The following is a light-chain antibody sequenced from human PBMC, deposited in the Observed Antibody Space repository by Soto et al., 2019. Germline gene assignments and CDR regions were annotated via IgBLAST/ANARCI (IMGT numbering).Light chain of an antibody. CDR2: EVS. J-gene: IGLJ3*02. V-gene: IGLV2-14*01. Sequence: QSALTQPASVSGSPGQSITISCTGTSSDVGYNNFVSWYQHHPGTAPKLIIYEVSNRPSGVSNRFSGSNSGTTSSLTISALLAEDDADYYCSSYSASSTQVFGGGTKLTVL. CDR3: SSYSASSTQV. CDR1: SSDVGYNNF.